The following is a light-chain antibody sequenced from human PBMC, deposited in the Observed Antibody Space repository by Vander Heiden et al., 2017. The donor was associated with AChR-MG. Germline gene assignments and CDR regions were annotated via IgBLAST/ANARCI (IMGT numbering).Light chain of an antibody. Sequence: QSVLTQPPSASGTPGQRVTMSWSGTISNIGSNTVSWYQQLPGTAHKLLIYSNNKRPAGVPDRFSGSKSGTSASLAISGLQSEDEADDYCAAWDDSLNGHVVFGGGTKLTVL. CDR1: ISNIGSNT. CDR3: AAWDDSLNGHVV. V-gene: IGLV1-44*01. CDR2: SNN. J-gene: IGLJ2*01.